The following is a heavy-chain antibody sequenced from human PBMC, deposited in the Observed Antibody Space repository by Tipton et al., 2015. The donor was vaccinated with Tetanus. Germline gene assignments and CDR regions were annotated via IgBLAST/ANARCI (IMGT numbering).Heavy chain of an antibody. CDR3: ARCPYGGVSGTLYY. D-gene: IGHD4-23*01. J-gene: IGHJ4*02. V-gene: IGHV4-59*01. CDR1: GASISGYY. Sequence: TLSLTCTVSGASISGYYWNWIRQPPGKGLEWIGYIHYTGSTNYNPSLKSRVTLSIDTSKTQFSLKLISVTAADTAVYFCARCPYGGVSGTLYYWGQGTLVTVSS. CDR2: IHYTGST.